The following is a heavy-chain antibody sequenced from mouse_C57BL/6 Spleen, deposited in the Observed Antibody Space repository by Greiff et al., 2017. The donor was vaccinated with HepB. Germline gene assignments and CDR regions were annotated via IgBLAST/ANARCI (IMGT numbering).Heavy chain of an antibody. CDR3: ARTGSSGGYFDV. CDR2: IYPGSGST. CDR1: VYTFTSYW. V-gene: IGHV1-55*01. Sequence: VQLPQPGAELVKPGASVKMSCKASVYTFTSYWITWVKQRPGQGLEWIGDIYPGSGSTNYNEKFKSKATLPVDTSSSTAYMQLSSLTSEDSAVYYCARTGSSGGYFDVWGTGTTVTVSS. J-gene: IGHJ1*03. D-gene: IGHD1-1*01.